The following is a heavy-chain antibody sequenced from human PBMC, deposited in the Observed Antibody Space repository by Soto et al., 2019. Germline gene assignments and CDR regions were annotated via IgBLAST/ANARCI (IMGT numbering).Heavy chain of an antibody. V-gene: IGHV4-4*07. Sequence: KPSETLSLTCTVSGGSISSYFWSCIRQPAGKGPEWIGRIYSSGSTNYNPSLKSRVTMSVDTSKNQFSLKLSSVTAADTAVYYCAREARGQFDYWGQGTLVTVSS. CDR2: IYSSGST. CDR3: AREARGQFDY. CDR1: GGSISSYF. J-gene: IGHJ4*02.